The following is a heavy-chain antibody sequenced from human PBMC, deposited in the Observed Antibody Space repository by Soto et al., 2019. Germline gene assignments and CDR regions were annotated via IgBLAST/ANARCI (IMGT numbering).Heavy chain of an antibody. Sequence: QVQLVESGGGVVQPGRSLRLSCAASGFTFSSYAMHWVRQAPGKGLEWVAVISYDGSNKYYADSVKGRFTISRDNSKNTLYLQMNSLRAEDTAVYYCARDQQWLERAFDYWGQGTLVTVSS. CDR3: ARDQQWLERAFDY. V-gene: IGHV3-30-3*01. CDR2: ISYDGSNK. D-gene: IGHD6-19*01. CDR1: GFTFSSYA. J-gene: IGHJ4*02.